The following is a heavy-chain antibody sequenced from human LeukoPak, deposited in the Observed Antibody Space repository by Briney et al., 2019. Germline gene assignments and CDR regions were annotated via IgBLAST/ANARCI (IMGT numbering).Heavy chain of an antibody. CDR2: ISSSSSTI. Sequence: GGSLRLSCEASGFTFSSYSMNWVRQAPGRGLEWVSYISSSSSTIYYADSVKGRFTISRDNAKNSLYLQMNSLRAEDTAVYYCARDRDYDVWTGYSHFDYWGQGILVTVSS. J-gene: IGHJ4*02. CDR1: GFTFSSYS. V-gene: IGHV3-48*04. D-gene: IGHD3-3*01. CDR3: ARDRDYDVWTGYSHFDY.